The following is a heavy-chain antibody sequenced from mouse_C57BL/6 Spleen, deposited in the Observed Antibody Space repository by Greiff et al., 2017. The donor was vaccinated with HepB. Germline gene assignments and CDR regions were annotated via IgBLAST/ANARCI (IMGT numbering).Heavy chain of an antibody. Sequence: LVESGAELVRPGTSVKVSCKASGYAFTNYLIEWVKQRPGQGLEWIGVINPGSGGTNYNEKFKGKATLTADKSSSTAYMQLSSLTSEDSAVYFCARYGYGSDYWGQGTTLTVSS. J-gene: IGHJ2*01. V-gene: IGHV1-54*01. CDR3: ARYGYGSDY. D-gene: IGHD1-1*01. CDR2: INPGSGGT. CDR1: GYAFTNYL.